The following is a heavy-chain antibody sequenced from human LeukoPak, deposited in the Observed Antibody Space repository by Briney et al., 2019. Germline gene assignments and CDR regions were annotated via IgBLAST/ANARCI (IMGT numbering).Heavy chain of an antibody. D-gene: IGHD3-10*01. CDR2: IYTRGGS. J-gene: IGHJ4*02. Sequence: SETLSLTCTVSGGSVSSYYWSWVRQPAGKGLEWIGRIYTRGGSHYNPSFQSRVTISLDTPKNQFSLELTSVTAADTAVYYCAGAILWESGLRPFFDFWGQGALVTVSS. CDR3: AGAILWESGLRPFFDF. V-gene: IGHV4-4*07. CDR1: GGSVSSYY.